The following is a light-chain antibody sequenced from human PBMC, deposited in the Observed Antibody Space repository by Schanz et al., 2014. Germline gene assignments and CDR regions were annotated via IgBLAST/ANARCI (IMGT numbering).Light chain of an antibody. Sequence: QSVLTQPPSASGSPGQSVAISCTGTSSDVGGYNYVSWYQQHPGKAPKLMIYEVSKRPSGVPDRFSGSKSGNTASLTVSGLQAEDEADYYCSSYTSSKNFVFGTGTKLTVL. CDR1: SSDVGGYNY. CDR2: EVS. V-gene: IGLV2-8*01. CDR3: SSYTSSKNFV. J-gene: IGLJ1*01.